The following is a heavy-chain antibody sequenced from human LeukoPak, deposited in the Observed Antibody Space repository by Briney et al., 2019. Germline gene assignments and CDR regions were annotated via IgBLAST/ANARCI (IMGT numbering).Heavy chain of an antibody. V-gene: IGHV4-30-2*01. CDR2: IYQSGST. D-gene: IGHD4-23*01. CDR3: AREDDYGGKNAFDI. CDR1: GGSISSGGYS. Sequence: SETLSLTCAVSGGSISSGGYSWSWIRQPPGKGLEWIGYIYQSGSTYYNPSLKSRVTISVDRSKNQFSLKLSSVTAADTAVYYCAREDDYGGKNAFDIWGQGTMVTVSS. J-gene: IGHJ3*02.